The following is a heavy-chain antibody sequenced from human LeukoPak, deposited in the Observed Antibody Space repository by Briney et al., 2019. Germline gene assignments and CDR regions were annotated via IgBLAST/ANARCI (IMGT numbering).Heavy chain of an antibody. Sequence: GGSLRLSCAASGFTFNNYAMSWVRQAPGKGLEWVSTTSGSGGSTYYADSVKGRFTISRDNSKNTLYLQMNSLRAEDTAVYYCAKIQEVTAHPFDYWGQGTLVTVSS. CDR3: AKIQEVTAHPFDY. CDR1: GFTFNNYA. J-gene: IGHJ4*02. V-gene: IGHV3-23*01. CDR2: TSGSGGST. D-gene: IGHD2-21*02.